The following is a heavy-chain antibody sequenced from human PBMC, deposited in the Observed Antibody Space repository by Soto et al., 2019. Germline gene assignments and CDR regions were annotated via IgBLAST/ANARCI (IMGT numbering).Heavy chain of an antibody. V-gene: IGHV4-34*01. CDR3: ARLLGVGGTRYYFDY. CDR1: GGSFSCYY. J-gene: IGHJ4*02. CDR2: INHSGST. Sequence: SETLSLTWAVYGGSFSCYYWSGIRQPPGKGLEWIGEINHSGSTNYNPSLKSRVTISVDTSKNQFSLKLSSVTAADTAVYYCARLLGVGGTRYYFDYWGQGTLVTVSS. D-gene: IGHD1-1*01.